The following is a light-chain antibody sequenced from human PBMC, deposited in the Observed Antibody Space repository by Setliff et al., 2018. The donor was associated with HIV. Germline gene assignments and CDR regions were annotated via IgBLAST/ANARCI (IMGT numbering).Light chain of an antibody. Sequence: QSAVTQPASVSGSPGQSITISCTGTSSDVGGYSYVSWYQQHPGKAPKLIIYEVRNRPSGVSNRFSGSKSGNTASLTISGLQAEDEADYYCSSYAITNTLPFGTGTKVTVL. V-gene: IGLV2-14*01. CDR3: SSYAITNTLP. CDR1: SSDVGGYSY. CDR2: EVR. J-gene: IGLJ1*01.